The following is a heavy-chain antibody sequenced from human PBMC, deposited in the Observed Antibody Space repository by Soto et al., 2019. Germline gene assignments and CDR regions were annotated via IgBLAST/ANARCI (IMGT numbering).Heavy chain of an antibody. CDR2: VMPTYRTP. D-gene: IGHD2-21*01. V-gene: IGHV1-69*06. J-gene: IGHJ6*04. CDR3: ACAGLRHITRGAFAI. Sequence: QVQLVQSGAAVKKPGSSVRVSCKASRGAFGSYAVAWVRQAPGQGLDWMGRVMPTYRTPTYAQKFQGRVTITVDTSTSIDYMEMRGTASEDTAVYYCACAGLRHITRGAFAIGGEWTAVTVSS. CDR1: RGAFGSYA.